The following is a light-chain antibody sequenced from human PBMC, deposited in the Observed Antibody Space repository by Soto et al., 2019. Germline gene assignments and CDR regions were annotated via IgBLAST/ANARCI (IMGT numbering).Light chain of an antibody. CDR2: GAS. CDR1: QSVGSN. J-gene: IGKJ4*01. CDR3: QQYDKWPLT. Sequence: IVMTHSPATLSVSPCEWAALSRGASQSVGSNLAWYQQKPGQAPRLLIYGASTRATGIPARFSGSGSATEFTLTISSLQSEDFAVYYCQQYDKWPLTFGGGTKVDIK. V-gene: IGKV3D-15*01.